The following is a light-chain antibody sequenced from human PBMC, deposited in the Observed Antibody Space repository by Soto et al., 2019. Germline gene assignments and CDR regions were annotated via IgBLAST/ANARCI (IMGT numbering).Light chain of an antibody. J-gene: IGKJ2*01. CDR1: QSISSN. V-gene: IGKV3-15*01. CDR2: GTS. CDR3: QHYNNWPPYT. Sequence: EIVMTQSPATLSVSPGESANLSCRASQSISSNLAWYQQKPGQAPRLLIYGTSTRATGIPARFRGSGSGTEFTLTISSLQSEDFAVYYCQHYNNWPPYTFGQGTKLEIK.